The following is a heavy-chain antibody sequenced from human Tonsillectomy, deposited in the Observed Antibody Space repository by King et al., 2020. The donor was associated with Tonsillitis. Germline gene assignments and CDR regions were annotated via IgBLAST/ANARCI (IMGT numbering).Heavy chain of an antibody. J-gene: IGHJ3*02. CDR1: GFTFSRYW. CDR3: ARGLVGGCDAFDI. CDR2: IKSDGTRT. V-gene: IGHV3-74*01. D-gene: IGHD1-26*01. Sequence: VQLVESGGGLVQPGGSLRISCAASGFTFSRYWMHWVRQVPGKGLVWVSRIKSDGTRTAYADSVKGRVTISRDNAKNTLYLQMHSLRVGDTAVYYCARGLVGGCDAFDIWGQGTMVTVSS.